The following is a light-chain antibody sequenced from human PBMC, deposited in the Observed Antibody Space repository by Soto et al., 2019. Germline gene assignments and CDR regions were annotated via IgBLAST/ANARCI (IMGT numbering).Light chain of an antibody. CDR1: QDIISH. J-gene: IGKJ2*01. CDR3: QQSYTAPRT. CDR2: AAF. V-gene: IGKV1-39*01. Sequence: DIQMTQSPSSLSASVGYRVTITCRASQDIISHLNWYQQKPGKSPKVLIYAAFSLQSGVPSRFSGSGSGTEFPLTINSLQTEEFALYYWQQSYTAPRTFGQGTKLE.